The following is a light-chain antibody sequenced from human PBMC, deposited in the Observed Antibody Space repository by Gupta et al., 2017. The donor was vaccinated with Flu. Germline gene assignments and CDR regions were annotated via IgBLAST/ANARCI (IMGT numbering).Light chain of an antibody. V-gene: IGLV2-18*02. Sequence: TSSDIGNYNRVSWYQQPPGTVPKLIIYEVTNRPSGVPDRCSGSKSGNTASLTISGLQAEDEADYYCSSYTSSYTYVFGTGTKLTVL. CDR1: SSDIGNYNR. CDR2: EVT. J-gene: IGLJ1*01. CDR3: SSYTSSYTYV.